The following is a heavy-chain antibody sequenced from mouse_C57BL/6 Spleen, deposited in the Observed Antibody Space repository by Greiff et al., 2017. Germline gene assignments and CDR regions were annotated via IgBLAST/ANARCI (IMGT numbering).Heavy chain of an antibody. D-gene: IGHD1-1*01. CDR1: GYTFTSYW. V-gene: IGHV1-69*01. Sequence: QVQLQQPGAELVMPGASVKLSCKASGYTFTSYWMHWVKQRPGQGLEWIGEIDPSDSYTNYNQKFKGKSTLTVDKSSSTAYMQLSSLTSEDSAVYYCARVLATNFDVWGTGTTVTVSS. CDR3: ARVLATNFDV. CDR2: IDPSDSYT. J-gene: IGHJ1*03.